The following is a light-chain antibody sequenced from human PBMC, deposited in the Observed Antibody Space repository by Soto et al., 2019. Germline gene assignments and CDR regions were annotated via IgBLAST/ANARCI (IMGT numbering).Light chain of an antibody. J-gene: IGKJ5*01. CDR3: QQRSNLVS. CDR2: AAS. CDR1: QSVRSNY. Sequence: EIVLTQSPGTLSLSPGDGATLSCRASQSVRSNYLAWYQHRPGQAPRLLIYAASRRATGIPDRFSGGGSGTDFTLTISRLEPEDFAIYYCQQRSNLVSFGQGTRLDIK. V-gene: IGKV3D-20*02.